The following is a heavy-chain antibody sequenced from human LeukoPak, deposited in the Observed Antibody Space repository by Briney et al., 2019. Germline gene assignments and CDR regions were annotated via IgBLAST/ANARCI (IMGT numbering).Heavy chain of an antibody. CDR3: ARISFQPATIWGAFDY. CDR1: GFSLSTSGMC. V-gene: IGHV2-70*11. J-gene: IGHJ4*02. CDR2: IDWDDDK. Sequence: SGPALVKPTQTLTLTCTFSGFSLSTSGMCVSWIRQPPGKALEWLARIDWDDDKYYSTSLKTRLTISKDTSKNQVVLTMTNMDPVDTATYYCARISFQPATIWGAFDYWGQGTLATVSS. D-gene: IGHD5-12*01.